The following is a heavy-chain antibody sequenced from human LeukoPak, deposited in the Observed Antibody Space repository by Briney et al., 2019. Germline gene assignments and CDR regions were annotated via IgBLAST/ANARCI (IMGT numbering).Heavy chain of an antibody. CDR3: AKLQPNSGEWAFDI. Sequence: PSDTLSLTCTVSGASITTYYWRWIRQSPEKGLEWIGYLYYRGSPNYNPSLKSRVPISVDTSKNHFSLTLSSVTAADTAVYYCAKLQPNSGEWAFDIWGEGRMVTVSS. CDR1: GASITTYY. V-gene: IGHV4-59*07. CDR2: LYYRGSP. D-gene: IGHD1-1*01. J-gene: IGHJ3*02.